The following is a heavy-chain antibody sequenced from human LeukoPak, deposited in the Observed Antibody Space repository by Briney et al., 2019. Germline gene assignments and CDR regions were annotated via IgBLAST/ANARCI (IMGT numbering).Heavy chain of an antibody. V-gene: IGHV3-7*01. CDR1: GFTFGNYW. CDR2: IKQDGSDK. D-gene: IGHD6-19*01. Sequence: GGSLRLSCAASGFTFGNYWMSWVRQAPGKGLEWVANIKQDGSDKYYVDSVTGRFTISRDNAKNSLYLQMNSLRAEDTAVYYCARDSVRQWLVFDYWGQGTLVTVSS. J-gene: IGHJ4*02. CDR3: ARDSVRQWLVFDY.